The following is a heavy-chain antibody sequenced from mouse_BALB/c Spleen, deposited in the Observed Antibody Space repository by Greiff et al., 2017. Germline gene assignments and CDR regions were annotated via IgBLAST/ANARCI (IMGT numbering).Heavy chain of an antibody. Sequence: QVQLKQSGAELVRPGTSVKVSCKASGYAFTNYLIEWVKQRPGQGLEWIGVINPGSGGTNYNEKFKGKATLTADKSSSTAYMQLSSLTSDDSAVYFCARSGDYGEVDYWGQGTTLTVSS. J-gene: IGHJ2*01. CDR2: INPGSGGT. D-gene: IGHD2-4*01. V-gene: IGHV1-54*01. CDR1: GYAFTNYL. CDR3: ARSGDYGEVDY.